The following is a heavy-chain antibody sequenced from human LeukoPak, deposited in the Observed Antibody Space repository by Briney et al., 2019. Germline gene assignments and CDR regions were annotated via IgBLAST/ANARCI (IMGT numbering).Heavy chain of an antibody. CDR1: GFTFSNYA. D-gene: IGHD4-23*01. CDR3: ARGNSDAFDI. V-gene: IGHV3-33*01. Sequence: AGGSLRLSCAASGFTFSNYAMHWVRQAPGKGLEWMAIIWYDGSYKYYADSVKGRFTISGDNSKNTLYLQVNSLTAEDTAVYYCARGNSDAFDIWGHGTMVTVSS. CDR2: IWYDGSYK. J-gene: IGHJ3*02.